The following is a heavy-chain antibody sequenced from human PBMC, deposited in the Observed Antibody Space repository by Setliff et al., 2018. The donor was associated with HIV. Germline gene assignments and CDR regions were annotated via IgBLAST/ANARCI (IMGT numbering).Heavy chain of an antibody. CDR2: IYYTGFT. CDR3: ARGIGTRYNYYMDV. D-gene: IGHD1-20*01. V-gene: IGHV4-4*07. J-gene: IGHJ6*03. CDR1: GDSVSGYH. Sequence: PSETLSLTCAVSGDSVSGYHWSWIRQPAGKGLEWIGRIYYTGFTDYNPSLKSRVTMSADTSRNQLSLKLSSVTAAATAVYYCARGIGTRYNYYMDVRGIGTTVTVSS.